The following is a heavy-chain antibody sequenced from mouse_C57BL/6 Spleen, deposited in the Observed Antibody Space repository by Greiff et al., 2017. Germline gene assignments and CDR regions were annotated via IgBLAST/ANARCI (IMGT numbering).Heavy chain of an antibody. D-gene: IGHD4-1*01. CDR1: GFTFSDYY. CDR2: INYDGSST. CDR3: ARAELGPFYFDY. V-gene: IGHV5-16*01. Sequence: EVKVVESEGGLVQPGSSMKLSCTASGFTFSDYYMAWVRQVPEKGLEWVANINYDGSSTYYLDSLKSRFIISRDKAKNILYLQMSSLKSEDSATYYCARAELGPFYFDYWGQGTTLTVSS. J-gene: IGHJ2*01.